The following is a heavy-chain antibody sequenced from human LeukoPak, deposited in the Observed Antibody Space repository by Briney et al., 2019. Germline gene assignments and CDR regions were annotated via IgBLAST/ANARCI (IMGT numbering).Heavy chain of an antibody. D-gene: IGHD5-18*01. Sequence: SETLSLTCTVSGYSISSGYYWGWIRQPTGKGLEWIGSINHSGSTYYNPSPKSRGIISLDTCKNQFSLKLSSVTAADTAVYYCARTTEGGYSYGYFYYYYMDVWGKGTTVTISS. CDR3: ARTTEGGYSYGYFYYYYMDV. V-gene: IGHV4-38-2*02. CDR1: GYSISSGYY. J-gene: IGHJ6*03. CDR2: INHSGST.